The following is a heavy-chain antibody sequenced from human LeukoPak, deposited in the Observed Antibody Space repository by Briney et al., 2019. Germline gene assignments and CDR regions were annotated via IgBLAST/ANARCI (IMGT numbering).Heavy chain of an antibody. CDR1: GVPFSGSY. CDR2: TNHGGST. CDR3: ARGLRIISMSRGVEPSVMFDP. V-gene: IGHV4-34*01. D-gene: IGHD3-10*01. Sequence: SETLSLTCAVSGVPFSGSYWTWIRRPPGKGLEWIGETNHGGSTTYNPSLKSRVTISVDTSNNHFALRLGSVTAADTAVYYCARGLRIISMSRGVEPSVMFDPWGQGTLVTVSS. J-gene: IGHJ5*02.